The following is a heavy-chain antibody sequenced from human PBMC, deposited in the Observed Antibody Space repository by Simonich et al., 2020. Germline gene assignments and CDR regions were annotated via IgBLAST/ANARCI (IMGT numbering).Heavy chain of an antibody. V-gene: IGHV3-9*01. CDR3: AKDGGYCTNGVCYYFDY. Sequence: EVQLVESGGGLVQPGRSLRLSCAASGFTFDDYAMHWVRQAPGKGLECVSGMSWNSGSIGYADSVKGRFTISRDNAKNSLYLQMNRLRAEDTALYYCAKDGGYCTNGVCYYFDYWGQGTLVTVSS. J-gene: IGHJ4*02. D-gene: IGHD2-8*01. CDR1: GFTFDDYA. CDR2: MSWNSGSI.